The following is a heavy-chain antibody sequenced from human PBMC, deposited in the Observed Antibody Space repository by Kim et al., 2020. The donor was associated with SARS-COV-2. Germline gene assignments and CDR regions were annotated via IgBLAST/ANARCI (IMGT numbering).Heavy chain of an antibody. CDR2: IYSGGST. CDR1: GFTVSSNY. Sequence: GGSLRLSCAASGFTVSSNYMSWVRQAPGKGLEWVSVIYSGGSTYYADSVKGRFTISIHNSKNTLYLQMNSLRAEDTAVYYCARDYYYGMDVWGQGTTVTVSS. J-gene: IGHJ6*02. CDR3: ARDYYYGMDV. V-gene: IGHV3-53*04.